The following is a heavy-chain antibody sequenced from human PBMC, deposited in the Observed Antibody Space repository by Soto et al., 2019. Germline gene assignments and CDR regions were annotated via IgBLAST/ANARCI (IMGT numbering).Heavy chain of an antibody. CDR3: AREGGWFGESTTYYFDY. V-gene: IGHV3-66*01. J-gene: IGHJ4*02. CDR2: IYSGGST. D-gene: IGHD3-10*01. CDR1: GFTVSSNY. Sequence: GGSLRLSCAASGFTVSSNYMSWVRQAPGKGLEWVSVIYSGGSTYYADSVKGRFTISRDNSKNTLYLQMNSLRAEDTAVYYCAREGGWFGESTTYYFDYWGQGTLVTVSS.